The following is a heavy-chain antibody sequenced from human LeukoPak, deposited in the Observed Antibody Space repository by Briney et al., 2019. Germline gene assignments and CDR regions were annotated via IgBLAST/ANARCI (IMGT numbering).Heavy chain of an antibody. CDR3: ARDIGYGSSRGPLDY. Sequence: SETLSLTCTVSGGSISSYYWSWIRQPPGKGLEWIGYIYYSGSTNYNPSLKSRVSISLGTSMNQFSLKLSSVTAADTAVYYCARDIGYGSSRGPLDYWGQGTLVTVSS. D-gene: IGHD6-6*01. CDR2: IYYSGST. J-gene: IGHJ4*02. CDR1: GGSISSYY. V-gene: IGHV4-59*01.